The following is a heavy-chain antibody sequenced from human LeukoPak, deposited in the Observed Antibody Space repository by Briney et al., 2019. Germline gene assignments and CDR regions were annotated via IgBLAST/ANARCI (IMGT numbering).Heavy chain of an antibody. CDR3: ARDWGFGDSEDWFDH. V-gene: IGHV4-38-2*02. D-gene: IGHD3-10*01. Sequence: PSETLSLTCTVSGYSISRGYYWGWIRPPPGKGLEWIGIVHHTGSTYYNPSLRSRVSISVDKSTNHISLEVTSVTAADTAVYYCARDWGFGDSEDWFDHWGQGTLVTVSS. CDR1: GYSISRGYY. J-gene: IGHJ5*02. CDR2: VHHTGST.